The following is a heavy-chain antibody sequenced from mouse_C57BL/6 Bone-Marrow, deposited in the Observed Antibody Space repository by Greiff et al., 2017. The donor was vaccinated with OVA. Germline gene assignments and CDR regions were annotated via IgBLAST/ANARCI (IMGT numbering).Heavy chain of an antibody. CDR2: LWWDDDK. CDR3: GGTYYAMDY. CDR1: GFSLSTFGLG. D-gene: IGHD3-3*01. V-gene: IGHV8-8*01. J-gene: IGHJ4*01. Sequence: QVTLKVSGPGILQPSQTLSLTCSFSGFSLSTFGLGVGWIRPPSGKGLEWLAHLWWDDDKYYNPSLKSRLTISKDTSKNQVFLKIANVDTADSATYYCGGTYYAMDYWGQGTSVTVSS.